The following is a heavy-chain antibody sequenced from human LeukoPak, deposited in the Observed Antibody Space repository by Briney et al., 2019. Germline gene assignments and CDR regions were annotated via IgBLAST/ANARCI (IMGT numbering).Heavy chain of an antibody. V-gene: IGHV1-2*02. D-gene: IGHD3-22*01. CDR1: GYTFTGYY. J-gene: IGHJ3*02. CDR3: ASPYYYDSSGYYPNDAFDI. CDR2: INPNSGGT. Sequence: ASVKVSCKASGYTFTGYYMHWVRQAPGQGLEWMGWINPNSGGTNYAQKFQGRVTMTRDTSISTDYMELSRLRSDDTAVYYCASPYYYDSSGYYPNDAFDIWGQGTMVTVSS.